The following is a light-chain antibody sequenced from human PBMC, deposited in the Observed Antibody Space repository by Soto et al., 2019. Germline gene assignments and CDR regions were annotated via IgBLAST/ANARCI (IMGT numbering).Light chain of an antibody. V-gene: IGLV2-8*01. CDR2: EVN. Sequence: QSVLTQPPSASGSPGQSVTISCTGTSSDVGAYNYVSWYQQHPGKVPKLMVYEVNKRPSGVPDRFSDSKSGNTASLTVSGLQDEDEADYYCTSYAGGNNIFGTGTKLTVL. J-gene: IGLJ1*01. CDR3: TSYAGGNNI. CDR1: SSDVGAYNY.